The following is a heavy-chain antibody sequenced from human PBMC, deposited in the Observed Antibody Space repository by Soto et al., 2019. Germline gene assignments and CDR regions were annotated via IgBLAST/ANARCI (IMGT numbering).Heavy chain of an antibody. D-gene: IGHD2-2*01. CDR1: GYSFTSYW. J-gene: IGHJ6*02. CDR3: ASSPSGYCSSTSCRELGNYYGMDV. V-gene: IGHV5-10-1*01. CDR2: IDPSDSYT. Sequence: PGEPLKISCKGSGYSFTSYWISWVRQMPGKGLEWMGRIDPSDSYTNYSPSFQGHVTISADKSISTAYLQWSSLKASDTAMYYCASSPSGYCSSTSCRELGNYYGMDVWGQGTTVTV.